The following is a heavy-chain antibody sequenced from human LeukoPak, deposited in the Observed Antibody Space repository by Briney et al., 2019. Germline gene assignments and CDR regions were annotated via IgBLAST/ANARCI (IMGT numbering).Heavy chain of an antibody. CDR1: GFTFSSYS. D-gene: IGHD3-10*01. J-gene: IGHJ4*02. CDR3: ARASERRGGFDS. Sequence: RGSLRLSCAASGFTFSSYSMNWVRQAPGKGLEWVSSISSSSSTIYYADSVKGRFTISRDNAKNSLYLQMNSLRAEDTAVYYCARASERRGGFDSWGQGTLVTVSS. V-gene: IGHV3-48*01. CDR2: ISSSSSTI.